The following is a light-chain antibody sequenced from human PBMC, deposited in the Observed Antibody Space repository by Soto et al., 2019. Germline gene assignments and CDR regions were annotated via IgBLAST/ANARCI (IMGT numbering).Light chain of an antibody. CDR1: RSDVGGYNY. CDR3: LSYSNSRARI. Sequence: QSALTQPASVSGSPGQSITISCTGTRSDVGGYNYVSWYKQRPGKAPKLVIYDVSHRPSGVSNRFFGSKSGNTASLIISGLQAEDEADYYCLSYSNSRARIFGGGTKVTVL. J-gene: IGLJ2*01. CDR2: DVS. V-gene: IGLV2-14*01.